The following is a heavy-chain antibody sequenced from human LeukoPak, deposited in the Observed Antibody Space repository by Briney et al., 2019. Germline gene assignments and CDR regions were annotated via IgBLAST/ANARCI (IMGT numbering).Heavy chain of an antibody. V-gene: IGHV3-30*02. CDR1: GFTFSSYG. D-gene: IGHD3-22*01. CDR2: IRYDGSNK. CDR3: ARVSTYYYDSSGYYRDY. J-gene: IGHJ4*02. Sequence: GGSLRLSCAASGFTFSSYGMHWVRQAPGKGLEWVAFIRYDGSNKYYADSVKGRFTISRDNAKNSLYLQMNSLRAEDTAVYYCARVSTYYYDSSGYYRDYWGQGTLVTVSS.